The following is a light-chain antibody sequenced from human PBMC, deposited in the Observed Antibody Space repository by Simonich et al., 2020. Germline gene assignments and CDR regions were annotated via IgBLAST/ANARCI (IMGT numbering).Light chain of an antibody. Sequence: QSALTQEASVSGTVGQKVTLSCTGNSNNVGSYAVGWYQQISHGAPKTVMFGNSLPSGIPDRFSGSNSGTTASLTISGLQPEDEADYYCCSYAGSYTLVFGGGTKLTVL. J-gene: IGLJ3*02. CDR3: CSYAGSYTLV. CDR2: GN. V-gene: IGLV2-11*01. CDR1: SNNVGSYA.